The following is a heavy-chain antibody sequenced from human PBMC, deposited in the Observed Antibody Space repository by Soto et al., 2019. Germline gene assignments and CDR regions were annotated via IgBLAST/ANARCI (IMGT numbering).Heavy chain of an antibody. Sequence: QVQLVQSGAEVQKPGASVKVSCKASGYTFTSYYMHWVRQAPGQGLEWMGIINPSGGSKSYAQKFQGRVTMTRDTATNTVYMELSSLRSEDTAVYYCSRPPKNYTGFDYWGQGTLGTVSS. V-gene: IGHV1-46*01. D-gene: IGHD1-7*01. CDR2: INPSGGSK. CDR1: GYTFTSYY. CDR3: SRPPKNYTGFDY. J-gene: IGHJ4*02.